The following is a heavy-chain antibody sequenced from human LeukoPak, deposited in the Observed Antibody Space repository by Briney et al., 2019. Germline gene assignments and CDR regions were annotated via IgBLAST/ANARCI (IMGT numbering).Heavy chain of an antibody. CDR3: AREGFYGFDY. J-gene: IGHJ4*02. CDR2: INAGSGNT. V-gene: IGHV1-3*01. CDR1: GYTFTSYA. D-gene: IGHD4-17*01. Sequence: ASVKVSCKASGYTFTSYAMHWVRQAPGQRLEWMGWINAGSGNTKYSQKFQGRVTITRDTSASTAYMELSSLRSEDTAVYYCAREGFYGFDYWGQGTLVTVSS.